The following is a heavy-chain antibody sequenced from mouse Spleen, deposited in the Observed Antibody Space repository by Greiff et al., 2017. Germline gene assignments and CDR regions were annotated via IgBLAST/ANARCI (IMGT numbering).Heavy chain of an antibody. V-gene: IGHV1-4*01. D-gene: IGHD2-10*02. CDR3: AGEGYGVWYGNHWYFDV. CDR1: GYTFTSYT. CDR2: INPSSGYT. J-gene: IGHJ1*01. Sequence: VQLQQSGAELARPGASVKMSCKASGYTFTSYTMHWVKQRPGQGLEWIGYINPSSGYTKYNQKFKDKATLTADKSSSTAYMQLSSLRSEESAVYYWAGEGYGVWYGNHWYFDVWGAGTTVTVSS.